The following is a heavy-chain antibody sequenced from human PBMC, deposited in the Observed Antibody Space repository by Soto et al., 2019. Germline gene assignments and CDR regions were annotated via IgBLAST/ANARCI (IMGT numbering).Heavy chain of an antibody. D-gene: IGHD2-15*01. J-gene: IGHJ4*02. CDR1: GFRFSGTG. Sequence: QVQLVESGGGVVQPGTSLRLSCAASGFRFSGTGMHWVRQAPGKXXXWLAVISYDGSNKFYADSVKGRFTISRDNSVNTLFLQLNSLRPEDTAVYYCARGAVAGIAYYLDYWGQGTLVTVSS. CDR3: ARGAVAGIAYYLDY. V-gene: IGHV3-30*03. CDR2: ISYDGSNK.